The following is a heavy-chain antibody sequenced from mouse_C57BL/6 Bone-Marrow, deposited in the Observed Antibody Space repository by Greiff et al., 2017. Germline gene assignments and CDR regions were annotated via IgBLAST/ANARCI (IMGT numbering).Heavy chain of an antibody. J-gene: IGHJ2*01. CDR1: GFNIKDYY. CDR2: IDPEDGET. V-gene: IGHV14-2*01. D-gene: IGHD6-1*01. CDR3: ASPKRQYYFDY. Sequence: EVQLQQSGAELVKPGASVKLSCTASGFNIKDYYMHWVKQRTEQGLEWIGRIDPEDGETKYDPKFQGKATITADTSSNTAYLQLSSLTSEDTAVYYCASPKRQYYFDYWGQGTTLTVSS.